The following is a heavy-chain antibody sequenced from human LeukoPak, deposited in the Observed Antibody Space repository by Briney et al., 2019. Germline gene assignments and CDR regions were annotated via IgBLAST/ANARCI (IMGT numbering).Heavy chain of an antibody. Sequence: PGGSLRLPCAPSGFTFSNKAMNWVRQAPGKGLEWVSTISGSADSTYYADSVKGPFTVSRDNSKNTQYLQMNSLGADDTAVYYRAKGGSGYCSSLSCLYYFDYWGQGTLVSVSS. J-gene: IGHJ4*02. CDR1: GFTFSNKA. CDR3: AKGGSGYCSSLSCLYYFDY. V-gene: IGHV3-23*01. D-gene: IGHD2-2*01. CDR2: ISGSADST.